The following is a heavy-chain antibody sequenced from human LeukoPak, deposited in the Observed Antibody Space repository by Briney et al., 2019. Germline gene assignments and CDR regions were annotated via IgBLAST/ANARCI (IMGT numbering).Heavy chain of an antibody. D-gene: IGHD4-23*01. CDR2: ISSSSSYI. V-gene: IGHV3-21*04. J-gene: IGHJ5*02. CDR1: GFTLCSHS. Sequence: GGSLRPSCAASGFTLCSHSMNWVRQAPGKGLEWVSSISSSSSYIYYADSVKGRFTISRDNAKNSLYLQMNSLRAEDTALYYCAKAGSNSSTWSNWFDPWGQGTLVTVSS. CDR3: AKAGSNSSTWSNWFDP.